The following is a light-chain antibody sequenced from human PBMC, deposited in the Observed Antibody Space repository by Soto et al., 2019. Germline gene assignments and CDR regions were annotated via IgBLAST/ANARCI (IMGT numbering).Light chain of an antibody. CDR3: AGWDDSLSVWV. CDR2: RND. CDR1: RSNIGSSY. J-gene: IGLJ3*02. V-gene: IGLV1-47*01. Sequence: QLVLTQPPSASGSPGQRVTISCSGSRSNIGSSYVYWYQQFPGTAPKLLIYRNDQRPSGVPDRFSGLKSGPSASLAISGLRSEDEAVYYCAGWDDSLSVWVFGGGTKLTVL.